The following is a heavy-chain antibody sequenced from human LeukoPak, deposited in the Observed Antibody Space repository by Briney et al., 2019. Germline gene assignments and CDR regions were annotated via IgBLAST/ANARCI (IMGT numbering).Heavy chain of an antibody. Sequence: GGSLRLSCAASGFTFSDYYMSWIRQAPGKGLEWVSYISSSSYTNYADSVKGRFTISRDNAKNSLYLQMNSLRAEDTAVYYCAKGTTREVYRNWFDPWGQGTLVTVSS. D-gene: IGHD4-23*01. CDR3: AKGTTREVYRNWFDP. CDR1: GFTFSDYY. J-gene: IGHJ5*02. V-gene: IGHV3-11*06. CDR2: ISSSSYT.